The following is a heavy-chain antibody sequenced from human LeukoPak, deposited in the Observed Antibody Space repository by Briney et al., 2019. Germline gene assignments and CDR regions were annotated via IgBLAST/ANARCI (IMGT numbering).Heavy chain of an antibody. CDR2: ISYDGSNK. Sequence: GGSLRLSCAASGFTFSSYAMHWVRQAPGKGLEWVAVISYDGSNKYYADSVKGRFTIPRDNSKDTLYLQMNSLRAEDTAVYYCARAQTYYYDSSGTNWFDPWGQGTLVTVSS. D-gene: IGHD3-22*01. CDR1: GFTFSSYA. CDR3: ARAQTYYYDSSGTNWFDP. J-gene: IGHJ5*02. V-gene: IGHV3-30-3*01.